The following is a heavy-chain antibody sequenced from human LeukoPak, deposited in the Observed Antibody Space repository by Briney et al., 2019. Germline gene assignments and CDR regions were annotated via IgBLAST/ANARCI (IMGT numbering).Heavy chain of an antibody. Sequence: GASVKVSCKASGGTFSSYAISWVRQAPGQGLVWMGRIIPIFGTANYAQKFQGRVTITTDESTSTAYMELSSLRSEDTAVYYCATDSGIAAAGPLRWGQGTLVTVSS. CDR3: ATDSGIAAAGPLR. D-gene: IGHD6-13*01. J-gene: IGHJ4*02. CDR2: IIPIFGTA. CDR1: GGTFSSYA. V-gene: IGHV1-69*05.